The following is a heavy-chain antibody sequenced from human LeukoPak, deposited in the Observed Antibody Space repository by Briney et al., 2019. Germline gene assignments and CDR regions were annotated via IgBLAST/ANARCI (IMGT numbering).Heavy chain of an antibody. CDR2: IRYNGSNK. J-gene: IGHJ4*02. CDR3: AKDRSDYGDY. Sequence: GGSLRLSCAASGFIFSTYGMHWVRQAPGKGLEWVAFIRYNGSNKYYAGSVKGRFTISRDNSKNTLYLQMNSLRAEDTAVYYCAKDRSDYGDYWGQGTLVTVSS. V-gene: IGHV3-30*02. D-gene: IGHD1-26*01. CDR1: GFIFSTYG.